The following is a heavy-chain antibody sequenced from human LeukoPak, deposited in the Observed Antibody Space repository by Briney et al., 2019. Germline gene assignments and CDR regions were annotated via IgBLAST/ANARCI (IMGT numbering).Heavy chain of an antibody. CDR2: IDYSGST. D-gene: IGHD4-23*01. V-gene: IGHV4-59*01. Sequence: SETLSLTCTVSGGSISNYYWSWIRQPPGRGLGWIEYIDYSGSTVYNPSLKSRVTISMDTSKRQFSLKLSSVTAADAAVYYCAGEDYGGYRFDYWGQGTLVTVSS. CDR1: GGSISNYY. CDR3: AGEDYGGYRFDY. J-gene: IGHJ4*02.